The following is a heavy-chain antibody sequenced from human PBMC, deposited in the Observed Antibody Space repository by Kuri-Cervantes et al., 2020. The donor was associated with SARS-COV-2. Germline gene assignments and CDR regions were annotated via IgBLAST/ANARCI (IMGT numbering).Heavy chain of an antibody. CDR3: AKDLLGGLHPFDY. CDR1: GFTFSSYG. Sequence: GESLKISCAASGFTFSSYGMHWVRQAPGKGLEWVAFIRYDGSNKYYADSVKGRFTISRDNSKNTLYLQMNSLRAEDTAVYYCAKDLLGGLHPFDYWGQGILVTVSS. J-gene: IGHJ4*02. D-gene: IGHD4-11*01. CDR2: IRYDGSNK. V-gene: IGHV3-30*02.